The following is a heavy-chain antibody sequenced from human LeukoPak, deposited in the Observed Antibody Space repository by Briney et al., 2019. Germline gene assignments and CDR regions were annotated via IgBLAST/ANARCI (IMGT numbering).Heavy chain of an antibody. CDR1: GGSFSGYY. D-gene: IGHD5-18*01. Sequence: SETLSLTCAVYGGSFSGYYWSWIRQPPGKGLEWIGEINHSGSTNYNPSLKSRVTTSVDTSKNQFSLKLSSVTAADTAVYYCASSSAMVTHSFDYWGQGTLVTVSS. CDR3: ASSSAMVTHSFDY. V-gene: IGHV4-34*01. CDR2: INHSGST. J-gene: IGHJ4*02.